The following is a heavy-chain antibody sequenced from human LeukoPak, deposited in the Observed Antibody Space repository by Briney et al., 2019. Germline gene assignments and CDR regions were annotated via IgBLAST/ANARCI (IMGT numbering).Heavy chain of an antibody. CDR3: ARVFKYSSSSTAWYYYMDV. CDR2: IYYSGST. V-gene: IGHV4-59*08. CDR1: GGSISRYY. Sequence: SETLSLTCTVSGGSISRYYWSWIRQPPGKGLEWIGYIYYSGSTNYNPSLKSRVTISVDTSKNQFSLKLSSVTAADTAVYYCARVFKYSSSSTAWYYYMDVWGKGTTVTVSS. D-gene: IGHD6-6*01. J-gene: IGHJ6*03.